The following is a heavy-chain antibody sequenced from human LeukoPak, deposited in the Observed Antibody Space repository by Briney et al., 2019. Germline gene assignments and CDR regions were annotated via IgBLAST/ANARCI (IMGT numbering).Heavy chain of an antibody. V-gene: IGHV3-7*01. CDR3: ARDRFSGGSCHHY. CDR2: IKQDGSEK. Sequence: PGGSLRLSCAASGFTFSSYWMSWVRQAPGKGLEWVANIKQDGSEKYYVDSVKGRFTISRDNAKNSLYLQMNSLRAEDTAVYYCARDRFSGGSCHHYWGPGTLVTVSS. J-gene: IGHJ4*02. CDR1: GFTFSSYW. D-gene: IGHD2-15*01.